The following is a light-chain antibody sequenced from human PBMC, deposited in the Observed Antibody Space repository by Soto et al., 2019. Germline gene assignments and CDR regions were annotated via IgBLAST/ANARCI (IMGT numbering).Light chain of an antibody. CDR1: KLGDKY. V-gene: IGLV3-1*01. CDR2: QDS. Sequence: SSELPQPPSVSVSPGQTASITCSGAKLGDKYACWYQQKPGQSPVLVIYQDSKRPSGIPERFSGSNSGNTATLTISGTQAMDEADYYCQAWDSSTANLVFGGGTQLTVL. J-gene: IGLJ2*01. CDR3: QAWDSSTANLV.